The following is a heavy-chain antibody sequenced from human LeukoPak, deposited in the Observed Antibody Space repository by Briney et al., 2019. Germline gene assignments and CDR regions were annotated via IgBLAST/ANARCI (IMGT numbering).Heavy chain of an antibody. J-gene: IGHJ4*02. CDR1: GYTFTSHA. D-gene: IGHD1-26*01. CDR3: ARDSGSGNSDY. Sequence: ASVKVSCKASGYTFTSHAMRWVRQAPGQRLEWMGWISAGNGNTKYSQNFQGRVTFISNTSATTAVMELSSLRSEDAAVYYCARDSGSGNSDYWGQGTLVTVSS. CDR2: ISAGNGNT. V-gene: IGHV1-3*01.